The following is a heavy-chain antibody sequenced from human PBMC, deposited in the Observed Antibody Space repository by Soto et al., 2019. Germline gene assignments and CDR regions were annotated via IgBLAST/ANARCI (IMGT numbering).Heavy chain of an antibody. J-gene: IGHJ4*02. CDR3: ARDKTIAAAGPFDY. V-gene: IGHV3-74*01. CDR2: INSDGSTT. CDR1: GFTFSSYW. D-gene: IGHD6-13*01. Sequence: GGSLRLSCVASGFTFSSYWMHWVRQAPRKGLVWVSRINSDGSTTNYADSVKGRFTISRDNAKNTLYLQMNSLRAEDTAVYYCARDKTIAAAGPFDYWGQGTLVTVSS.